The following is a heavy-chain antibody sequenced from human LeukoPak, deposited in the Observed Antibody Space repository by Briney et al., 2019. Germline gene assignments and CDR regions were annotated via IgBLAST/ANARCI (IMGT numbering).Heavy chain of an antibody. D-gene: IGHD4-17*01. V-gene: IGHV1-69*13. CDR3: AATVITVWFDD. CDR1: GGTFRSYD. J-gene: IGHJ4*02. CDR2: IIPMLGSA. Sequence: SVKVSCKASGGTFRSYDFNWMRQAPGQGPEWMGGIIPMLGSANYAQKFQGRVTISADESTTTAYMELNSLTSEDTAVYYCAATVITVWFDDWGQGTLVIVSS.